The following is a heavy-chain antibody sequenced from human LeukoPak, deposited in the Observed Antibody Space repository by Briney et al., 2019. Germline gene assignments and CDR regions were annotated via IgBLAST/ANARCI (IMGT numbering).Heavy chain of an antibody. CDR2: INHSGST. D-gene: IGHD6-19*01. Sequence: PSETLSLTCAVYGGSFSGYYWSWIRQPPGKGLEWIGEINHSGSTNYNPSLKSRVTMSVDTSKNQFSLELSSVTAADTAVYYCARAPRGWYHFQHWGQGTLVTVSS. CDR1: GGSFSGYY. V-gene: IGHV4-34*01. CDR3: ARAPRGWYHFQH. J-gene: IGHJ1*01.